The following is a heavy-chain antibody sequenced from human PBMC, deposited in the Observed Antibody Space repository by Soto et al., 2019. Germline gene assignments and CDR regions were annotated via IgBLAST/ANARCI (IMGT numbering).Heavy chain of an antibody. V-gene: IGHV4-30-2*01. J-gene: IGHJ4*02. D-gene: IGHD5-18*01. CDR2: ISPSGTT. Sequence: QLQLQESGSGLVKPSRTLSLTCIVSGGSISSGDYSWNWIRQPPGKGLQWIGYISPSGTTYYNPSLKGRVTISLDRSKNHFSLTLSSVTAADTAVYYCARSTALVRQYFDSWGQGTLVTVSS. CDR3: ARSTALVRQYFDS. CDR1: GGSISSGDYS.